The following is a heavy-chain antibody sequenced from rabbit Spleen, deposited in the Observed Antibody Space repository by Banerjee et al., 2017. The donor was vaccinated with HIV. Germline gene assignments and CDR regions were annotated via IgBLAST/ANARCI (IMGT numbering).Heavy chain of an antibody. V-gene: IGHV1S47*01. CDR2: IGPGFGST. D-gene: IGHD1-1*01. CDR3: ARRPTSHSYALDL. CDR1: GFDFSNYG. Sequence: QEQLEESGGGLVQPEGSLTLACKASGFDFSNYGMSWVRQAPGKGPEWIAYIGPGFGSTYYANSVKGRFTISSDNAQNTVFLQMTSLTAADTATYFCARRPTSHSYALDLWGPGTLVTVS. J-gene: IGHJ6*01.